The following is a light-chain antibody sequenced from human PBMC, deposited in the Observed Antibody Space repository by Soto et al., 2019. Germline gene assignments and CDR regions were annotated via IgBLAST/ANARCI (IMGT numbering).Light chain of an antibody. CDR1: QRISGY. V-gene: IGKV3-11*01. CDR3: QQRSNWPWT. CDR2: DAS. J-gene: IGKJ1*01. Sequence: EIVLTQSPATLSLSPGERATLSCRASQRISGYLAWYQQKPGQAPRLLIYDASTRATGIPVRFSGSGSGTDYALTITSLEPEDFSIYYCQQRSNWPWTFGQGTKVDIK.